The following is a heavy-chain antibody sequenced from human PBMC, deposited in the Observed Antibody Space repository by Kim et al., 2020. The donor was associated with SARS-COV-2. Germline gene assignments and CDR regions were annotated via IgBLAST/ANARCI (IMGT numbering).Heavy chain of an antibody. CDR2: CDPEDGET. D-gene: IGHD6-19*01. Sequence: AAVNVSCKVSGYTLTELSMHWVRQAPGKGLEWMGGCDPEDGETIYAQKFQGRVTMTEDTSTDTAYMELSSLRSEDTAVHYCATAIAVAGTTIYYYYGMD. J-gene: IGHJ6*01. CDR3: ATAIAVAGTTIYYYYGMD. CDR1: GYTLTELS. V-gene: IGHV1-24*01.